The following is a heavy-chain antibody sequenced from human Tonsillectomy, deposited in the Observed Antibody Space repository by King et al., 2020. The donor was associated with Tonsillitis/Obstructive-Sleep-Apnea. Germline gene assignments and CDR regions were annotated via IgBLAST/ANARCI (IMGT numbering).Heavy chain of an antibody. V-gene: IGHV1-8*01. Sequence: QLVQSGAEVKKPGASEKVSCKASGYTFTSYDINWVRQATGQGLEWMGWMNPNSGNTGYAQKFQGRVTMTKNTSISTAYMELNSLTSEDTAVYYCAGGPLILGPTSAFDYWGQGTLVTVSS. D-gene: IGHD1-26*01. CDR3: AGGPLILGPTSAFDY. CDR1: GYTFTSYD. J-gene: IGHJ4*02. CDR2: MNPNSGNT.